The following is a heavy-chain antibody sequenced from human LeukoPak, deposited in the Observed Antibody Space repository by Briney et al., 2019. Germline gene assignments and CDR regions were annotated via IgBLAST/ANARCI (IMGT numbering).Heavy chain of an antibody. CDR1: GYTFTSYD. J-gene: IGHJ4*02. Sequence: APVKVSCKASGYTFTSYDINGVRQATGQGLEWMGWMNPNSGNTGYAQKFQGRITMTRTTSISKAHMELSSLRSEATAVYYCARGLVGASVEFDYWGQGTLVTVSS. CDR3: ARGLVGASVEFDY. D-gene: IGHD1-26*01. CDR2: MNPNSGNT. V-gene: IGHV1-8*01.